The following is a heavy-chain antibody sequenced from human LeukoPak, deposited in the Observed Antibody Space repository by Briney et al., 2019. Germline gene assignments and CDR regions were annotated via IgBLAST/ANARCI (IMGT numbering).Heavy chain of an antibody. CDR2: ISSSVRTI. D-gene: IGHD3-3*01. V-gene: IGHV3-48*03. J-gene: IGHJ4*02. CDR1: GFTFSSYE. Sequence: PGGSLRLSCAASGFTFSSYEMNWVRQAPGKGLEWVSYISSSVRTIYYADSVKGRFTISRDNAKNSLYLQMNSLRAEDTAVYYCARDPETYDFWSGIIGGYFDYWGQGTLVTVSS. CDR3: ARDPETYDFWSGIIGGYFDY.